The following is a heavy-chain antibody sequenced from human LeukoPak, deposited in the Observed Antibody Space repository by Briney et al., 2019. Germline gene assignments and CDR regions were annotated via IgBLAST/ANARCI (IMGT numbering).Heavy chain of an antibody. CDR2: INWNSGSI. Sequence: HSGGSLRLSCAASGFTFDDYAMHWVRQAPGKGLEWVSGINWNSGSIGYVDSVKGRFTISRDNAKNSLYLQMNSLRAEDTALYYCAKDLEDRYRSGSFDSWGQGTLVTVSS. V-gene: IGHV3-9*01. J-gene: IGHJ4*02. D-gene: IGHD6-19*01. CDR1: GFTFDDYA. CDR3: AKDLEDRYRSGSFDS.